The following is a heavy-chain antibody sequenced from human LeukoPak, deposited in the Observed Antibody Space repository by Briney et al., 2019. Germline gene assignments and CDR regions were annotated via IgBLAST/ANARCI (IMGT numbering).Heavy chain of an antibody. CDR2: IYSGGST. CDR3: ARGGIQLWYALDP. D-gene: IGHD5-18*01. V-gene: IGHV3-66*01. Sequence: GGSLRLSCAASGFTVSSNYMSWVRQAPGKGLEWVSVIYSGGSTYYADSVKGRFTISRDNSKNTLYLQMNSLRAEDTAVYYCARGGIQLWYALDPWGKGTLVTVSS. CDR1: GFTVSSNY. J-gene: IGHJ5*02.